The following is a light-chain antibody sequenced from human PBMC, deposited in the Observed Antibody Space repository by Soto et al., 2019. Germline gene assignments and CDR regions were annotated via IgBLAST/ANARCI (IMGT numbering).Light chain of an antibody. CDR3: HQYGSSPPLP. Sequence: EIVLTQSPGTLSLSPGERATLSCRASQSVSSSYLAWYQQKPGQAPSLLIYGASSRATGIPDRFSGSGSGTDFTLTISRLEPEDFAVYYCHQYGSSPPLPFGGGTKVEIK. V-gene: IGKV3-20*01. CDR1: QSVSSSY. J-gene: IGKJ4*01. CDR2: GAS.